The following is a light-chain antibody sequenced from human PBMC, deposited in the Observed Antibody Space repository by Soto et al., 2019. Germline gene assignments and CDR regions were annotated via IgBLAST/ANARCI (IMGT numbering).Light chain of an antibody. V-gene: IGKV1-8*01. CDR2: AAS. CDR1: QGISSY. Sequence: AIRMTQSPSSFSASTGDRVTITCRASQGISSYLAWYQQKPGKAPKLLIYAASTLQSGVPSRFSGSGSGTDFNLHIRLLQSEDFATYYCQQYYSYPHTFGQGTKVEIK. CDR3: QQYYSYPHT. J-gene: IGKJ1*01.